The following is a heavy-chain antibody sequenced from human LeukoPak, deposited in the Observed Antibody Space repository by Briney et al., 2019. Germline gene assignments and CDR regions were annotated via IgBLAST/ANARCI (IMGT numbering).Heavy chain of an antibody. Sequence: GGSLRLSCAASGFTFSSYAMSWVRQAPGKGLEWVPGISGSGDNTYYADSVKGRFTISRDNSKNTLYVQVNSLGTEDTAAYYCAKGSYYDSSGSFYFDYWGQGILVTVSS. V-gene: IGHV3-23*01. CDR1: GFTFSSYA. CDR3: AKGSYYDSSGSFYFDY. J-gene: IGHJ4*02. CDR2: ISGSGDNT. D-gene: IGHD3-22*01.